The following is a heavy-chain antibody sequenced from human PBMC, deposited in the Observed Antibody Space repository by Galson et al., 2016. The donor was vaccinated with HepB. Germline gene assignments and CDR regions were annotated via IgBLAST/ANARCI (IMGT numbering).Heavy chain of an antibody. J-gene: IGHJ6*02. CDR2: INWSGDST. CDR3: ARGLVGSGMDV. Sequence: SLRLSCAVSGFTFDDYGMTWVRQAPGKGLGWVSGINWSGDSTAYADSVKGRFTMYRDDARNSLYLQMSSLRVEDTALYQCARGLVGSGMDVWGQGTTVTVSS. V-gene: IGHV3-20*01. D-gene: IGHD3-10*01. CDR1: GFTFDDYG.